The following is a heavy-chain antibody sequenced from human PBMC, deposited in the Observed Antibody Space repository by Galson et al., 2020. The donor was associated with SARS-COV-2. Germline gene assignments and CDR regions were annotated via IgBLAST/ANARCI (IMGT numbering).Heavy chain of an antibody. V-gene: IGHV1-18*04. J-gene: IGHJ6*03. D-gene: IGHD1-1*01. CDR3: AREGWNDIKGYYYYMDV. CDR1: GYTFTSYT. Sequence: ASVKVSCKASGYTFTSYTINWVRQAPGQGLEWMGWISAYNDNTNYAQKLQGRVTMTTDTSTSTAYMELRSLRSDDTAVYYCAREGWNDIKGYYYYMDVWGKGTTVTVSS. CDR2: ISAYNDNT.